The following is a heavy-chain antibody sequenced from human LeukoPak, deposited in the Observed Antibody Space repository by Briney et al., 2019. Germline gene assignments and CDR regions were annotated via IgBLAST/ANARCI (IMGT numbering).Heavy chain of an antibody. CDR1: GFTFSSYS. D-gene: IGHD6-13*01. J-gene: IGHJ6*03. CDR2: ISSSSSYI. CDR3: ARGGRKQLARYSYYYYMEV. Sequence: GGSLRLSCAASGFTFSSYSMNWVRQAPGKGLEWVSSISSSSSYIYYADSVKGRFTISRDNAKNSLYLQMNSLRAEDTAVYYCARGGRKQLARYSYYYYMEVWAKGTTVPVP. V-gene: IGHV3-21*01.